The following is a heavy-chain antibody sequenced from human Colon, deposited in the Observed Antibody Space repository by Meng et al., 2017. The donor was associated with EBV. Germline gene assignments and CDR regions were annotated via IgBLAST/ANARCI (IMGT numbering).Heavy chain of an antibody. D-gene: IGHD2-15*01. CDR3: ARALGFCSGGGCYSNYFDY. CDR1: EFTFGSYA. J-gene: IGHJ4*01. Sequence: EVQLVESGGGLIQPGGSLRLFCEASEFTFGSYAMNWVRQAPGKGLEWVSAISGNGNGIHYADSVKGRFTISRDNSNNKLFLQMNSLRADDTAIYYCARALGFCSGGGCYSNYFDYWGHGTLVTVSS. V-gene: IGHV3-23*04. CDR2: ISGNGNGI.